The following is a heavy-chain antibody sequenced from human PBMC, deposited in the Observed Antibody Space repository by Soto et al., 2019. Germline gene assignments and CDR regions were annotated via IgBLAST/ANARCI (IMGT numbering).Heavy chain of an antibody. V-gene: IGHV4-61*01. J-gene: IGHJ4*02. CDR1: GGSVSSGSYY. D-gene: IGHD3-22*01. Sequence: SETLSLTCTVSGGSVSSGSYYWSWIRQPPGKGLEWIGYIYYSGSTNYNASLKSRVTISVDTSKNQFSLKLSSVTAADTAVYYCARVPFYYDSSARKSLYYFDFWGQGTLVTVSS. CDR3: ARVPFYYDSSARKSLYYFDF. CDR2: IYYSGST.